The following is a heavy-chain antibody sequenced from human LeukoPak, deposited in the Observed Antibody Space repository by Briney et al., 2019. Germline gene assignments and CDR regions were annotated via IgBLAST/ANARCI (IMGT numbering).Heavy chain of an antibody. CDR2: IYYSGST. Sequence: PSETLSLTCTVSGGSISSYYWSWIRQPPGKGLEWIGYIYYSGSTNYNSSLKSRVTISVDTSKNQFSLKLSSVTAADTAVYYCARVVTAISEWFDPWGQGTLVTVSS. CDR3: ARVVTAISEWFDP. J-gene: IGHJ5*02. D-gene: IGHD2-21*02. CDR1: GGSISSYY. V-gene: IGHV4-59*01.